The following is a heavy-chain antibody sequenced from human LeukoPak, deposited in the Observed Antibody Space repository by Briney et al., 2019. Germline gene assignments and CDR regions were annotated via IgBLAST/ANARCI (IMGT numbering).Heavy chain of an antibody. CDR1: GYTFTNYA. CDR2: INAGNNNT. V-gene: IGHV1-3*01. D-gene: IGHD3-22*01. J-gene: IGHJ4*02. Sequence: ASVKVSCKASGYTFTNYAINWVRQAPGQRLEWMGWINAGNNNTKYSQKFQGRDTISRDASANTAYMELSSLGSEDAAVYYCARGIWVRHNNGYYLDSWGQGTLVTVSS. CDR3: ARGIWVRHNNGYYLDS.